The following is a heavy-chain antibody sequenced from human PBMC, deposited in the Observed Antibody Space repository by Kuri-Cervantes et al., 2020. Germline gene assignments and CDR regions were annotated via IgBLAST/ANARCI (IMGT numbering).Heavy chain of an antibody. J-gene: IGHJ4*02. CDR2: ISAYNGST. V-gene: IGHV1-18*01. D-gene: IGHD3-9*01. CDR3: ARFSDDYDILTVDY. Sequence: ASVKVSCKASGYTFTSCGISWVRQAPGQGLEWMGWISAYNGSTNYAQKLQGRVTMTTDTSTSTAYMELRSLRSDDTAVYYCARFSDDYDILTVDYWGQGTLVTVSS. CDR1: GYTFTSCG.